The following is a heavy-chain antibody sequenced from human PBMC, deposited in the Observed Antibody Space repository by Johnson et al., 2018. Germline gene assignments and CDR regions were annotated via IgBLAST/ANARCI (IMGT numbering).Heavy chain of an antibody. D-gene: IGHD3/OR15-3a*01. J-gene: IGHJ3*01. CDR2: ISSSSSYI. Sequence: VQLVQSGGGLVKPGGSLRLSCAASGFTFSIFTMNWVRQAPGKGLEWVSSISSSSSYIYYADSVKGRFSLSRDNAKDSLYLQMNSLRAEDTAVYYCARDPGLRGAFGLWGQGTMVTVS. CDR3: ARDPGLRGAFGL. V-gene: IGHV3-21*01. CDR1: GFTFSIFT.